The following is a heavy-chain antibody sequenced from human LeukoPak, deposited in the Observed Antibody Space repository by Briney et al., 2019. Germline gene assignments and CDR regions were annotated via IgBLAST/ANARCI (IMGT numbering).Heavy chain of an antibody. CDR1: GFTFSGHW. J-gene: IGHJ4*02. CDR2: INQGGSDK. Sequence: PGGSLRLSCAASGFTFSGHWMSWVRQAPGKGLEWVANINQGGSDKYNVDSVKGRFTISRDNANNLLYLQMNSLRGEDTAVYYCTRDRSRPEDDWGQGTLVTVSS. V-gene: IGHV3-7*01. D-gene: IGHD1-14*01. CDR3: TRDRSRPEDD.